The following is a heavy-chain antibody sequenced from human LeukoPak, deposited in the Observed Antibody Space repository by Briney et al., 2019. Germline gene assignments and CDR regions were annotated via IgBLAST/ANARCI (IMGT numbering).Heavy chain of an antibody. D-gene: IGHD3-16*01. CDR3: ARVPDWTYVPDY. CDR1: GGSISSDRFY. J-gene: IGHJ4*02. V-gene: IGHV4-61*02. CDR2: IKSSNT. Sequence: SETLSLTCTVSGGSISSDRFYWTWVRQPPGKGLEWIGRIKSSNTNYNPSLKSRVSISLDTSTNQFSLKLSSLTAADTAVYYCARVPDWTYVPDYWGQGTLVTVSS.